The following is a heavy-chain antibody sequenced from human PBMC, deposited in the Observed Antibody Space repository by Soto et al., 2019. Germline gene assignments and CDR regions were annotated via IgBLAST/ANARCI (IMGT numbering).Heavy chain of an antibody. J-gene: IGHJ4*02. D-gene: IGHD2-2*01. CDR2: IYYSGST. CDR1: GGSLSSYY. Sequence: SETLSLTCTVSGGSLSSYYWSWIRQPPGKGLEWIGYIYYSGSTNYNPSLKSRVTISVDTSKNQFSLKLSSVTAADTAVYYCARGSLRYCSSTSCSPLFFFDYWGQGTLVTVSS. CDR3: ARGSLRYCSSTSCSPLFFFDY. V-gene: IGHV4-59*01.